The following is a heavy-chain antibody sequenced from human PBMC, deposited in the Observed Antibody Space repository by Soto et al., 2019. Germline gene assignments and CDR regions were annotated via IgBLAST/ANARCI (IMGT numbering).Heavy chain of an antibody. CDR3: ARASPDGDYDY. CDR1: GGSISSGGYS. V-gene: IGHV4-30-2*01. D-gene: IGHD2-21*01. Sequence: PSETLSLTCAVSGGSISSGGYSWSWIRQPPGKGLEWIGYIYHSGSTYYNPSLKSRVTISVDRSKNQFSLKLSSVTAADTAVYYCARASPDGDYDYWGQGTLVTVSS. J-gene: IGHJ4*02. CDR2: IYHSGST.